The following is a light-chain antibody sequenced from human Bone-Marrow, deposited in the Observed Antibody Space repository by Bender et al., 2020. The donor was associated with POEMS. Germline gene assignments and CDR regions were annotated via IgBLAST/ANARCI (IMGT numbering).Light chain of an antibody. J-gene: IGLJ2*01. V-gene: IGLV1-47*02. CDR1: DSNFGGNN. Sequence: QSVLTQPPSASGTPGQSVIISCSGTDSNFGGNNVNWYPPLPGTAPKLLIYNNTQRPSGIPDRFSGSKSGTSASLAISGLRSEDEAEYYCAAWDDSLSGVLFGGGTKLTVL. CDR3: AAWDDSLSGVL. CDR2: NNT.